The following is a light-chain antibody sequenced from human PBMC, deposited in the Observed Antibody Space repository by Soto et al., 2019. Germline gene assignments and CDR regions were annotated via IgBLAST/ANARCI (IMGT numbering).Light chain of an antibody. Sequence: IVLTQSPATLSLSPGESGTLSCRASQSVGSYLAWYQQRPGQTPRLLIYDASNRASDIPARFSGSGSGTDFTLTISSLEPEDFAVYYCQQRYNWPLTFGPGTKVDIK. CDR2: DAS. CDR1: QSVGSY. J-gene: IGKJ3*01. V-gene: IGKV3-11*01. CDR3: QQRYNWPLT.